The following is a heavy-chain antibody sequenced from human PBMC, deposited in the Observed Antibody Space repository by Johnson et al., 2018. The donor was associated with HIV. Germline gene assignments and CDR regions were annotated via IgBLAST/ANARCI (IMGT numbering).Heavy chain of an antibody. CDR2: IGSAADT. D-gene: IGHD2-15*01. J-gene: IGHJ3*02. CDR3: ATGGMVVASNFGDAFDI. CDR1: GFTFTNYD. Sequence: VQLVESGGGLVQPGGSLRLSCAASGFTFTNYDMHWVRQPTGYGLEWVSAIGSAADTYFPGSVKGRFTISREDARNSLYLQMNSLRAEDTALYYCATGGMVVASNFGDAFDIWGQGTMVTVSS. V-gene: IGHV3-13*01.